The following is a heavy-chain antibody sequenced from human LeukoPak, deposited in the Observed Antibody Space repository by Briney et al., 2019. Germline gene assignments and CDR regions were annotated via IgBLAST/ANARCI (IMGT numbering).Heavy chain of an antibody. Sequence: ASVNVSCKASGYTFTGYYMHWVRQAPGQGLEWMGWINPNSGGTNYGQKFQGWVTMTRDTSISTAYMELSRLRSDDTAVYYCARGGGSGLGGAFDIWGQGTMVTVSS. CDR3: ARGGGSGLGGAFDI. CDR2: INPNSGGT. D-gene: IGHD6-19*01. CDR1: GYTFTGYY. J-gene: IGHJ3*02. V-gene: IGHV1-2*04.